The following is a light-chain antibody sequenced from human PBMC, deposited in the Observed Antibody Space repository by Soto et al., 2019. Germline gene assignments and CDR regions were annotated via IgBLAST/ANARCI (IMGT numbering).Light chain of an antibody. Sequence: DIQMTQSPSTLSASLGDRDTITCRASQRINSWLAWYQQKPGKAPKLLIYDSSSLESGVPSRFSGSVSGTEFTLTISSLQPDDFATYYCQQYNSYSWTFGQGTKV. CDR1: QRINSW. CDR2: DSS. V-gene: IGKV1-5*01. J-gene: IGKJ1*01. CDR3: QQYNSYSWT.